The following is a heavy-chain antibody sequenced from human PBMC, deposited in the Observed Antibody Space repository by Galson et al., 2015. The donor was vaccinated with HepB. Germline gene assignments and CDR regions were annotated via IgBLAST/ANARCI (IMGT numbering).Heavy chain of an antibody. D-gene: IGHD2-2*01. CDR1: GYTFTSYY. CDR3: ARFCSSTSCYGYFQH. J-gene: IGHJ1*01. CDR2: INPSGGST. Sequence: SVKVSCKASGYTFTSYYMHWVRQAPGQGLEWMGIINPSGGSTSYAQKFQGRVTMTRDTSTSTVYMELSSLRSEDTAVYYCARFCSSTSCYGYFQHWGQGTLVTVSS. V-gene: IGHV1-46*01.